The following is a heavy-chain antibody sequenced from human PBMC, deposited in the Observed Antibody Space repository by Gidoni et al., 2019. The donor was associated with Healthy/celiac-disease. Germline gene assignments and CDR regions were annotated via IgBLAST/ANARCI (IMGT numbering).Heavy chain of an antibody. D-gene: IGHD6-13*01. CDR3: AKERSISAAAGRADAFDI. V-gene: IGHV3-9*01. CDR1: GFTFDDYA. J-gene: IGHJ3*02. CDR2: IRWNSGSI. Sequence: EVQLVESGGGLVQHGRSLRLSCAASGFTFDDYAMHWVRQAPGKGLEWVSGIRWNSGSIGYADSVKGRFTIARDNAKNSLYLQMNSLRAEDTALYYCAKERSISAAAGRADAFDIWGQGTMVTVSS.